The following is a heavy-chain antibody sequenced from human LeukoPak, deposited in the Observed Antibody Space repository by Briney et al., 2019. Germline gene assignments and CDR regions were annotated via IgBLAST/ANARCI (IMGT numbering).Heavy chain of an antibody. CDR1: GFTFSSYG. V-gene: IGHV3-33*01. Sequence: GGSLRLSCAASGFTFSSYGMHWVRQAPGKGLEWVAVIWYDGSNKYYTDSVKGRFTISRDNSKNTLYLQMNSLRAEDTAVYYCARDRASAVTNFFDYWGQGTLVTVSS. CDR2: IWYDGSNK. CDR3: ARDRASAVTNFFDY. D-gene: IGHD4-17*01. J-gene: IGHJ4*02.